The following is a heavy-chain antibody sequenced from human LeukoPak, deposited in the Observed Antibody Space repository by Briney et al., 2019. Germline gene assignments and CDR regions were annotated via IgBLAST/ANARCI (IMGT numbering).Heavy chain of an antibody. CDR1: GYSISSGYY. CDR3: AKTVTVITSAFDI. CDR2: VYHSGRT. J-gene: IGHJ3*02. D-gene: IGHD4-17*01. Sequence: SETLSLTCTVSGYSISSGYYWGWIRQPPGKGLEWIGSVYHSGRTFYNPSLKSRVTISVDTSKNQFSLKLTSVTAADTAVYYCAKTVTVITSAFDIWGQGTMVTVSS. V-gene: IGHV4-38-2*02.